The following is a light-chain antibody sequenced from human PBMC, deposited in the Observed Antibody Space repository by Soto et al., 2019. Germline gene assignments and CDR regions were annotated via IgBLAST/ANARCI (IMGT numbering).Light chain of an antibody. Sequence: DIPMTQSPSSLSASVGDRVTITCRASQNIDYYLNWYQQKPGKAPKVLIYAASNLQSGVPSRFSGSGSGTDFTLTITSLQPEDFATYYCQQRYSTPRTFGQGTKVEIK. V-gene: IGKV1-39*01. J-gene: IGKJ1*01. CDR3: QQRYSTPRT. CDR2: AAS. CDR1: QNIDYY.